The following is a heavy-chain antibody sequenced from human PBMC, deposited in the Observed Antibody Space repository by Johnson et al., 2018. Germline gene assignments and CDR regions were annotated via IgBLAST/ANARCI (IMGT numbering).Heavy chain of an antibody. D-gene: IGHD4-17*01. CDR3: ANHRYGEHQYFQS. J-gene: IGHJ1*01. Sequence: EVQLVESGGGLGQPGGSLRLSCEASGITFENYGLSWARQAPGKGLEWVAVIGVDGRSPDDEDSVQGRFTISRDNSKNMRYLQMNSLRAEDTAVYYCANHRYGEHQYFQSWGQGTQVTVSS. V-gene: IGHV3-23*04. CDR2: IGVDGRSP. CDR1: GITFENYG.